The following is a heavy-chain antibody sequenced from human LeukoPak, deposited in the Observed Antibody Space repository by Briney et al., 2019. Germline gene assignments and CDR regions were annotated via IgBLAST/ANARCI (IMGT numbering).Heavy chain of an antibody. V-gene: IGHV5-51*01. Sequence: GESLKISCHGSGYNFANSWIGRVRQMPGKGLEWVGLIYPDDSDIRYSPSFQGHVTISADKSTSTAYLQWVSLKASDTAMYYCARHSDRKAFDYWGQGTLVTVSS. J-gene: IGHJ4*02. D-gene: IGHD3-22*01. CDR1: GYNFANSW. CDR2: IYPDDSDI. CDR3: ARHSDRKAFDY.